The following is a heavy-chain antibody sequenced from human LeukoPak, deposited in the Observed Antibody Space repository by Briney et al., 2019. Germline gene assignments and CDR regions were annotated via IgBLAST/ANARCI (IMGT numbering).Heavy chain of an antibody. V-gene: IGHV4-39*01. J-gene: IGHJ4*02. D-gene: IGHD6-13*01. CDR3: ARREGSGFAAARIIDY. Sequence: KPSETLSLTCTVSGGSISSSSYYWGWIRQPPGKGLEWIGSIYYSGSTYYNPSLKSRVTISVDTSKNQFSLKLSSVTAADTAVYYCARREGSGFAAARIIDYWGQGTLVTVSS. CDR2: IYYSGST. CDR1: GGSISSSSYY.